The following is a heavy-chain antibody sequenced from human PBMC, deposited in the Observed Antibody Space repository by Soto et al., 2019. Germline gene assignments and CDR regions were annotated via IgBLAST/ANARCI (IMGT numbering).Heavy chain of an antibody. V-gene: IGHV1-69*04. CDR1: GGTFSSYT. D-gene: IGHD2-15*01. J-gene: IGHJ6*03. CDR3: ARDLHDDVVVVAATHPRHYYYYMDV. CDR2: IIPILGIA. Sequence: GASVKVSCKASGGTFSSYTISWVRQAPGQGLEWMGRIIPILGIANYTQKFQGRVTITADKSTSTAYMELSSLRSEDTAVYYCARDLHDDVVVVAATHPRHYYYYMDVWGKGTTVTVSS.